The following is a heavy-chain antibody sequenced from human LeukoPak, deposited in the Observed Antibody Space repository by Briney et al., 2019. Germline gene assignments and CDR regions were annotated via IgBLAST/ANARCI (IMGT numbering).Heavy chain of an antibody. CDR3: ARGVYGYFFAWFDP. J-gene: IGHJ5*02. V-gene: IGHV4-30-4*01. D-gene: IGHD5-18*01. Sequence: SQTLSLTCTVSGGSISSGDYYWSWIRQPPGKGLEWIGYIYYSGSTYYNPSLKSRVTISVDTSKNQFSLKLSSVTAADTAVYYCARGVYGYFFAWFDPWGQGTLVTVSS. CDR1: GGSISSGDYY. CDR2: IYYSGST.